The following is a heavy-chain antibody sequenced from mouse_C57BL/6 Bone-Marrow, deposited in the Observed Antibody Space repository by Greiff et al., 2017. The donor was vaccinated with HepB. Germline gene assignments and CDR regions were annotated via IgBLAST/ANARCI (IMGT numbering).Heavy chain of an antibody. CDR2: ISDGGSYT. V-gene: IGHV5-4*03. Sequence: EVKLVESGGGLVKPGGSLKLSCAASGFTFSSYAMSWVRQTPEKRLEWVATISDGGSYTYYPDNVKGRFTISRDNAKNNLYLQMSHLKSEDTAMYYCARSTVRGPHYYAMDYWGQGTSVTVSS. CDR3: ARSTVRGPHYYAMDY. D-gene: IGHD1-1*01. CDR1: GFTFSSYA. J-gene: IGHJ4*01.